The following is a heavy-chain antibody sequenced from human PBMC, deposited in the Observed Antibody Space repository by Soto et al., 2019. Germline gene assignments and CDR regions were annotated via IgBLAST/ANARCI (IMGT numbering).Heavy chain of an antibody. D-gene: IGHD6-19*01. CDR2: INPNSGGT. Sequence: VKVSCKASGYTFTGYYMHWVRQAPGQGLEWMGWINPNSGGTNYAQKFQGWVTMTRDTSISTAYMELSRLRAEDTAVYYCARDTYSSGWYGGFDYWGQGTLVTVSS. J-gene: IGHJ4*02. CDR3: ARDTYSSGWYGGFDY. V-gene: IGHV1-2*04. CDR1: GYTFTGYY.